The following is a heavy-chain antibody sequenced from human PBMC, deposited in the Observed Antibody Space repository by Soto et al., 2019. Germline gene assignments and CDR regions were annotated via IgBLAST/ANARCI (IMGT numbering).Heavy chain of an antibody. D-gene: IGHD6-13*01. J-gene: IGHJ6*02. CDR3: ARLGNEYSSSWSSYYYGMDV. V-gene: IGHV3-7*03. CDR1: GFTFSSYW. CDR2: IKQDGSEK. Sequence: GGSLRLSCAASGFTFSSYWMSWVRQAPGKGLEWVANIKQDGSEKYYVDSVKGRFTTSRDNAKNSLYLQMNSLRAEDTAVYYCARLGNEYSSSWSSYYYGMDVWGQGTTVTVSS.